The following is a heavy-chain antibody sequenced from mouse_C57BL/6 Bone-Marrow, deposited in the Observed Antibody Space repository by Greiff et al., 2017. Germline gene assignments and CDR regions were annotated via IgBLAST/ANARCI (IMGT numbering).Heavy chain of an antibody. J-gene: IGHJ3*01. Sequence: QVQLQQPGAELVKPGASVKLSCKASGYTFTSYWMQWVKQRPGQGLEWIGEIDPSDSYTNYNQKFKGKATLTVDTSSSTAYMQLSSLTSEDSAVYYCAREGFITTVEGFAYWGQGTLVTVSA. CDR1: GYTFTSYW. V-gene: IGHV1-50*01. CDR3: AREGFITTVEGFAY. D-gene: IGHD1-1*01. CDR2: IDPSDSYT.